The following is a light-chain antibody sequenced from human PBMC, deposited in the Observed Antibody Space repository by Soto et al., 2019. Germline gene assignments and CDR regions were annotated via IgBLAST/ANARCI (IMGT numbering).Light chain of an antibody. CDR2: GAS. V-gene: IGKV3-20*01. CDR1: QSVSSSY. Sequence: EIVLTQSPDTLSLSPGERATLSCRASQSVSSSYLAWYQQKPGQAPRLLIYGASSRATGIPDRFSGSGSGTAFTLTISRLEPEDFAVYYCQQYGSSPSFGGGTKVEIK. J-gene: IGKJ4*01. CDR3: QQYGSSPS.